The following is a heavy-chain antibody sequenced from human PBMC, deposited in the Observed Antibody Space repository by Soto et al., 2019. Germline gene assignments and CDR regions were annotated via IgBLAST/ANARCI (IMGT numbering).Heavy chain of an antibody. CDR3: ARATLRLREYFQH. V-gene: IGHV1-3*01. CDR1: GYTFTSYA. CDR2: INAGNGNT. J-gene: IGHJ1*01. Sequence: QVQLVQSGAEVKKPGASVKVSCKASGYTFTSYAMHWVRQAPGQRLEWMGWINAGNGNTKYSQKFQGRVTITRDTSASTAYMELSRLRSEDTAVYYCARATLRLREYFQHWGQGTLVTVSS. D-gene: IGHD4-17*01.